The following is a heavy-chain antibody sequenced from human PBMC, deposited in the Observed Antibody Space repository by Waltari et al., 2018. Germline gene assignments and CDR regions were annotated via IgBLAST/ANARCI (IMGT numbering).Heavy chain of an antibody. CDR1: GGTFSSSV. J-gene: IGHJ6*02. V-gene: IGHV1-69*01. CDR2: IISIFGAA. D-gene: IGHD2-21*01. CDR3: ARQFYSYTMDV. Sequence: QVHLVQSGAEVKKPGTSAKVSCQASGGTFSSSVVGGVRQAPGRGLEWMGGIISIFGAANYTQKFQDRISITADESTSTIYMELSSLTSEDTAVYYCARQFYSYTMDVWGQGTTVIVSS.